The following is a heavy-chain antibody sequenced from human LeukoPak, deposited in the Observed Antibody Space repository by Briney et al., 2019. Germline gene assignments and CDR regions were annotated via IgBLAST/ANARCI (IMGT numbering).Heavy chain of an antibody. CDR1: GGTFSSYT. J-gene: IGHJ4*02. CDR2: IIPIFGTA. V-gene: IGHV1-69*05. Sequence: SVKVSCKASGGTFSSYTISWVRQAPGQGLEWMGGIIPIFGTANYALKFQGRVTITTDESTSTAYMEPSSLRSEDTAVYYCARDRKVNGGYSYGFGYWGQGTLVTVSS. CDR3: ARDRKVNGGYSYGFGY. D-gene: IGHD5-18*01.